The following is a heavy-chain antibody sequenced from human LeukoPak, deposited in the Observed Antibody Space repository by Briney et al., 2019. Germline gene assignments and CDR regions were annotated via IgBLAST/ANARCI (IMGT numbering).Heavy chain of an antibody. Sequence: GSLRTPLSTPGFPFKQQGIGRVRQAPGKGLEWVSHISGSGGNTNYADSVKGRFTISRDNSMNTLYLQMSSLRADDTAVYYCAKGPSTSNAFDIWGQGTMVTASS. D-gene: IGHD6-6*01. CDR3: AKGPSTSNAFDI. CDR1: GFPFKQQG. V-gene: IGHV3-23*01. J-gene: IGHJ3*02. CDR2: ISGSGGNT.